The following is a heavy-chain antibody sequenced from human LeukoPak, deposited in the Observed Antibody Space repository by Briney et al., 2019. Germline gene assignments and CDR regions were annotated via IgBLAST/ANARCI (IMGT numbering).Heavy chain of an antibody. V-gene: IGHV1-2*02. D-gene: IGHD2-2*02. CDR1: GYTFTGYY. CDR3: ARVAAEVVGLPGVIGFGWLRRDYYYMDV. Sequence: ASVKVSCKASGYTFTGYYMHWVRQAPGQGLEWMGWINPNSGGTNYAQKFQGRVTMTRDTSINTAYMELSRLRSEDTAVYHCARVAAEVVGLPGVIGFGWLRRDYYYMDVWGKGTTVTVSS. CDR2: INPNSGGT. J-gene: IGHJ6*03.